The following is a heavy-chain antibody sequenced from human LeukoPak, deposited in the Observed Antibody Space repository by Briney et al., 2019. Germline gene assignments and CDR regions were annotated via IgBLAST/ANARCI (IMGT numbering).Heavy chain of an antibody. CDR1: GGSISSYY. V-gene: IGHV4-59*08. J-gene: IGHJ4*02. Sequence: SETLSLTCTVSGGSISSYYWSWIRQPPGKGLEWIGYIYYSGSTNYNPSLKSRVTISVDTSKNQFSLKLSSVTAADTAVYYCARRATTGFSFDYWGQGTLVTVSS. CDR3: ARRATTGFSFDY. CDR2: IYYSGST. D-gene: IGHD1-26*01.